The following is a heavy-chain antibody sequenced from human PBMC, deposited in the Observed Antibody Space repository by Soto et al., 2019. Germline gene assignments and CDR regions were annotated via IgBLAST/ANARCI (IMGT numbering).Heavy chain of an antibody. J-gene: IGHJ6*04. D-gene: IGHD4-17*01. V-gene: IGHV3-21*01. Sequence: GGSLRLSCAASGFTFSSYSMNWVRQAPGKGLEWVSSISSSSSYIYYADSVKGRFTISRDNAKNSLYLQMNSLRAEDTAVYYCASAATVTTTDVWGKGTTVTVSS. CDR3: ASAATVTTTDV. CDR1: GFTFSSYS. CDR2: ISSSSSYI.